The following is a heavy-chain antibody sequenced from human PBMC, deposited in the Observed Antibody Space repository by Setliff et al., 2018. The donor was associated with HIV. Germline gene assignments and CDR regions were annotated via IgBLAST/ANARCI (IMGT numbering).Heavy chain of an antibody. J-gene: IGHJ5*02. D-gene: IGHD3-10*01. CDR2: SYSGGIT. CDR1: GGSISSGSYY. CDR3: ARTRSGTYYGEMNWFDP. Sequence: SETLSLTCTVSGGSISSGSYYWSWIRQPAGKGLEWIGHSYSGGITKYNPSLKSRVTRSVDTSKNRLSLTLRSVTAADTAVYYCARTRSGTYYGEMNWFDPWGQGILVTVSS. V-gene: IGHV4-61*09.